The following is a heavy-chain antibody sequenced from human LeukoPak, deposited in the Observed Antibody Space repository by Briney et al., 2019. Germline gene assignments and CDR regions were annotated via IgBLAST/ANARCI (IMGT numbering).Heavy chain of an antibody. CDR2: INWNGGST. V-gene: IGHV3-20*01. CDR3: ARALYYDFWSGSPDDAFDI. Sequence: GGSLRLSCAASGFTFDDYGMSWVRHAPGKGLEWVSGINWNGGSTGYADSAKGRFTISRDNAKNSLYLQMNSLRAEDTALYHCARALYYDFWSGSPDDAFDIWGQGTMVTVSS. J-gene: IGHJ3*02. CDR1: GFTFDDYG. D-gene: IGHD3-3*01.